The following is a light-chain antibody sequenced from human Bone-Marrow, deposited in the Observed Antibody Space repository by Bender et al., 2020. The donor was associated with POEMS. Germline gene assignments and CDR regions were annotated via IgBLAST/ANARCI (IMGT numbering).Light chain of an antibody. CDR3: AVWDDSLNGWV. CDR1: SSNIGAHA. CDR2: SSH. Sequence: QSVLTQPPSASGTPGQRVTISCSGGSSNIGAHAVNWYQHLPGTAPKLLIYSSHRRPSEVPDRFSGFRSGTSASLAISGLQSEDEADYYCAVWDDSLNGWVFGGGTYLSVL. J-gene: IGLJ3*02. V-gene: IGLV1-44*01.